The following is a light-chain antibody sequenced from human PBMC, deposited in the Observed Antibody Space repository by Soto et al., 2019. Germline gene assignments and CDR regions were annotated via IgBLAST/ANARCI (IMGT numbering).Light chain of an antibody. CDR3: QQDYAWPRT. J-gene: IGKJ2*01. CDR1: QSVGGD. CDR2: GAV. Sequence: EIVMTQSPVTLSVAPGERATLSCRASQSVGGDLAWYQQIPAQAPRLLLYGAVTRATGVAARFSGGGSGTDFTLTIDSLQSEELAMSYCQQDYAWPRTFGHGIKLEI. V-gene: IGKV3-15*01.